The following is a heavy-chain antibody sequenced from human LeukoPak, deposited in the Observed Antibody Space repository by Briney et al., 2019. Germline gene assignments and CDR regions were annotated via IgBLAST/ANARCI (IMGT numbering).Heavy chain of an antibody. CDR1: GFTVSSNY. V-gene: IGHV3-53*01. CDR2: IYSGGST. D-gene: IGHD6-6*01. CDR3: AKKLGSSPGDFFDS. J-gene: IGHJ4*02. Sequence: PGGSLRLSCAASGFTVSSNYMSWVRQAPGKGLEWVSVIYSGGSTYYADSVKGRFTISRDNSKNTLYLQMNSLRADDTAVYYCAKKLGSSPGDFFDSWGQGTLVTVSS.